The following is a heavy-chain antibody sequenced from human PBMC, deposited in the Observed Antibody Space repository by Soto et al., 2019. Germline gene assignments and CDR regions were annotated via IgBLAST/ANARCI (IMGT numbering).Heavy chain of an antibody. J-gene: IGHJ6*02. CDR1: GFTFSSYS. Sequence: PGGSLRLSCAASGFTFSSYSMNWVRQAPGKGLEWVSSISSSSSYIYYADSVKGRFTISRDNAKNSLYLQMNSLRAEDTAVYYCARGGGSLGYGYGLPRGYYYYGMDVWGQGTTVTVSS. V-gene: IGHV3-21*01. D-gene: IGHD5-18*01. CDR3: ARGGGSLGYGYGLPRGYYYYGMDV. CDR2: ISSSSSYI.